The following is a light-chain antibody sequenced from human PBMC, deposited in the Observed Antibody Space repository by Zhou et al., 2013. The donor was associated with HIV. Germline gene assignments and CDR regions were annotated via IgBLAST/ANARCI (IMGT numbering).Light chain of an antibody. V-gene: IGKV1-12*01. CDR2: GES. CDR1: QDISSW. J-gene: IGKJ5*01. CDR3: QQANSFPIT. Sequence: DIQMTQSPSSLSASVGDRVMLTCRASQDISSWLAWYQQKPGKAPKLLIYGESSLQSGVPSRFSGSGSGTDFTLTISSLQPEDFATYYCQQANSFPITFGQGHDW.